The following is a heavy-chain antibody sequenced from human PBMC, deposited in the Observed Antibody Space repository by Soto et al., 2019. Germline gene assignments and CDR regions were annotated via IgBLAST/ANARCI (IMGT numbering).Heavy chain of an antibody. CDR2: ISYDGSNK. CDR1: GFTFSSYG. CDR3: AKDARDGYNPFDP. J-gene: IGHJ5*02. Sequence: GGSLRLSCAASGFTFSSYGMHWVRQAPGKGLEWVAVISYDGSNKYYADSVKGRFTISRDNSKNTLYLQMNSLRAEDTAVYYCAKDARDGYNPFDPWGQGTLVTVSS. V-gene: IGHV3-30*18. D-gene: IGHD5-12*01.